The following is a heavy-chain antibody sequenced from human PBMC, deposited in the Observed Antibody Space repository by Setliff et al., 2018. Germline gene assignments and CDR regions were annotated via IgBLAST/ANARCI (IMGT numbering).Heavy chain of an antibody. Sequence: ASVKVSCKVSGHTLTELSMHWVRQAPGQGLEWMGWISAYKGNTNYAQKFQGRVTMTTDTSTSTGYMELRSLRYDDTAVYYCARAPRLEWILPTFDYWGQGTPVTVSS. V-gene: IGHV1-18*01. D-gene: IGHD3-3*01. CDR2: ISAYKGNT. J-gene: IGHJ4*02. CDR3: ARAPRLEWILPTFDY. CDR1: GHTLTELS.